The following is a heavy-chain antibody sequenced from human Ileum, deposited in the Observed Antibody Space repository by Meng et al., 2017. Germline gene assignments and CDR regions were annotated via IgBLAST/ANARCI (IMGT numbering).Heavy chain of an antibody. J-gene: IGHJ4*02. CDR1: GFTFSSYW. CDR2: IKQDGSEK. D-gene: IGHD6-13*01. Sequence: GGSLRLSCAASGFTFSSYWMSWVRQAPGKGLEWVANIKQDGSEKYYVDSVKGRFTISRDNAKNSLYLQMNSLRAEDTAVYYCARGQYSSSWYYFGYWGQGTLVTVSS. V-gene: IGHV3-7*01. CDR3: ARGQYSSSWYYFGY.